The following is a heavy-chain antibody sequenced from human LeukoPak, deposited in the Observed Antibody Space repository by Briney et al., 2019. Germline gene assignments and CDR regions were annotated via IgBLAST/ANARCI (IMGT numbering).Heavy chain of an antibody. D-gene: IGHD3-3*01. V-gene: IGHV3-66*01. CDR3: ARARVDYDFWSGYHKNWFDP. CDR2: IYSDGTT. CDR1: KFTFSTYW. J-gene: IGHJ5*02. Sequence: GGSLRLSCAASKFTFSTYWMSWVRQSPGKGLEWVSVIYSDGTTYYTDSVKGRFTISRDNSKSTLYLQMTSLRAEDTAVYYCARARVDYDFWSGYHKNWFDPWGQGTLVTVSS.